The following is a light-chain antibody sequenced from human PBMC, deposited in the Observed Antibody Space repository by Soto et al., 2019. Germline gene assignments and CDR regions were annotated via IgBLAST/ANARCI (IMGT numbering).Light chain of an antibody. CDR3: QVWDGSSNHWV. J-gene: IGLJ3*02. CDR2: DDS. Sequence: SSELAQPPSVSVAPGQTARITCGGNNIGSKSVHWYQQKPGQAPVLVVYDDSDRPSGIPEQFSGSKSGNTATLTISRVEAGDEADYYCQVWDGSSNHWVFGGGTKLTVL. CDR1: NIGSKS. V-gene: IGLV3-21*02.